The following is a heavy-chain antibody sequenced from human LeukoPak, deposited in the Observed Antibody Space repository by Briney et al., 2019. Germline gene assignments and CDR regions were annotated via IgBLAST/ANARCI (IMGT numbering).Heavy chain of an antibody. CDR2: INHSGST. Sequence: SETLSLTCAVYGGSFSGYYWSWIRQPPGKGLEWIGEINHSGSTNYNPSLKSRVTISVDTSKNQFSLKLSSVTAADTAVYYCARLRYSSGWYSDYWGQGTLVTVSS. V-gene: IGHV4-34*01. CDR3: ARLRYSSGWYSDY. D-gene: IGHD6-19*01. CDR1: GGSFSGYY. J-gene: IGHJ4*02.